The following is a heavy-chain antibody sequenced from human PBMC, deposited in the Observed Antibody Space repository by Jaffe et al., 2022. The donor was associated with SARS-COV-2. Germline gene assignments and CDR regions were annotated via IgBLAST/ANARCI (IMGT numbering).Heavy chain of an antibody. CDR1: GYNFITHW. D-gene: IGHD3-10*01. V-gene: IGHV5-51*01. Sequence: EVQLVQSGAEVKKPGESLRISCKGYGYNFITHWIAWVRQMPGKGLEWVGIIYPDDSDTRYSPSFQGQVTISADKSINTAYLQWSSLKASDTAMYYCARRGSNSYYGPSDVWGQGTMVTVSS. CDR2: IYPDDSDT. CDR3: ARRGSNSYYGPSDV. J-gene: IGHJ3*01.